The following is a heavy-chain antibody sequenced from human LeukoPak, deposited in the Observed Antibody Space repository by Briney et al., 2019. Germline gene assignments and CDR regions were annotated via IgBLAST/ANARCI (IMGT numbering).Heavy chain of an antibody. Sequence: GGSLRLSCAASGFTVSSNYMSWVRQAPGKGLQWVSTIDDTGGSTYYADSVKGRFTISRDNSKNTLYLQMNSLRAEDTAVYYCAKEGFSSTWFHFDYWGLGTLVTVSS. CDR3: AKEGFSSTWFHFDY. CDR2: IDDTGGST. CDR1: GFTVSSNY. J-gene: IGHJ4*02. V-gene: IGHV3-23*01. D-gene: IGHD6-13*01.